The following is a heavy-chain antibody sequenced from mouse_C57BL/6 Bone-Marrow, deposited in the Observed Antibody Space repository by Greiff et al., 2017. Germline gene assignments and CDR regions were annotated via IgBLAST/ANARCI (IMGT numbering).Heavy chain of an antibody. Sequence: QVQLQQPGAELVKPGASVKLSCKASGYTFTSYWMQWVKQRPGQGLEWIGEIDPSDSYTNYHQKFKGKATLTVDTSSSTAYMQLSSLTSEDSAVYDCARKSPITTVVATGDYWGQGTTLTVSS. CDR2: IDPSDSYT. D-gene: IGHD1-1*01. V-gene: IGHV1-50*01. J-gene: IGHJ2*01. CDR1: GYTFTSYW. CDR3: ARKSPITTVVATGDY.